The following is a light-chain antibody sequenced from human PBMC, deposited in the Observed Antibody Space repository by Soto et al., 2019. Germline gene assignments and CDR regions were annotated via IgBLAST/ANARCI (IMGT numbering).Light chain of an antibody. CDR2: GAS. CDR3: QQYGSLIT. CDR1: QGIGDT. J-gene: IGKJ5*01. Sequence: EVVMTQSPATLSVSPGEGVTLSCRASQGIGDTLAWYQHKPGQTPRLLIYGASSRATGIPDRFSGSGSGTDFTLTISRLEPEDFAVYYCQQYGSLITFGQGTRLEIK. V-gene: IGKV3-20*01.